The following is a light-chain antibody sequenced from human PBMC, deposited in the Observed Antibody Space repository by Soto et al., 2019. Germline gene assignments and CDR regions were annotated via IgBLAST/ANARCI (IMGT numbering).Light chain of an antibody. CDR2: WAS. V-gene: IGKV4-1*01. CDR1: QSVLYSSNNKNY. CDR3: QQYYSTPWT. Sequence: DIVMTQSPDPLAVSLGERATINCKSSQSVLYSSNNKNYLAWYQHKPGQPPKLLIYWASTRESGVPGRFSGSGSGTDFTLTISSLQAEDVAFYYCQQYYSTPWTFGQGTKVEIK. J-gene: IGKJ1*01.